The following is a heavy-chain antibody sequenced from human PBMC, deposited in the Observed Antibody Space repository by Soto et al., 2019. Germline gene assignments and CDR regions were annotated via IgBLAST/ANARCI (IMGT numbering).Heavy chain of an antibody. Sequence: SETLFLTCTVSGGSISRGGHYWNWIRQRPGKGLEWIGYIYPSGSYYYKPSLRNRVSISVDTSKNQVSLQLTSATAADTAVYYCARSLTQAAFDSWGQGALVTVSS. V-gene: IGHV4-31*03. J-gene: IGHJ4*02. CDR2: IYPSGSY. CDR3: ARSLTQAAFDS. CDR1: GGSISRGGHY. D-gene: IGHD6-25*01.